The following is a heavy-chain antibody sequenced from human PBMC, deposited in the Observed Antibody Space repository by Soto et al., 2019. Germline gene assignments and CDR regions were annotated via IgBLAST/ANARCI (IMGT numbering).Heavy chain of an antibody. J-gene: IGHJ5*02. CDR3: AKEKISTSCCNWFDP. V-gene: IGHV3-23*01. Sequence: PGGSLRLSCAASGISFSNHALSWVRQAPGKGLEWVSGISGSGANTHYADSVKGRFTISRDNSKNTLSLQMNSLRAEDTAVYYCAKEKISTSCCNWFDPWGQGTLVTSPQ. CDR1: GISFSNHA. CDR2: ISGSGANT. D-gene: IGHD2-2*01.